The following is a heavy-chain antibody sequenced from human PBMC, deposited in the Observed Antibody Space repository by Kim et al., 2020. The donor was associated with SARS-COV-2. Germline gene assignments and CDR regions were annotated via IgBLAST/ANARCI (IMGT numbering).Heavy chain of an antibody. CDR2: ISAYNGNT. CDR3: ARVYFDPWNPFYGMDV. J-gene: IGHJ6*02. D-gene: IGHD3-9*01. CDR1: GYTFTSYG. Sequence: ASVKVSCKASGYTFTSYGISWVRQAPGQGLEWMGWISAYNGNTNYAQKLQGRVTMTTDTSTSTAYMELRSLRSDDTAVYYCARVYFDPWNPFYGMDVWGQGTTVTVSS. V-gene: IGHV1-18*01.